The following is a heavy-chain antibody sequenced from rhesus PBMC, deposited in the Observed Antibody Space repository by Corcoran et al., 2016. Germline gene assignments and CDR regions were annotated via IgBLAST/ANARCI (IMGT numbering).Heavy chain of an antibody. Sequence: QVQLQESGPGLVKPSETLSLTCAVSGYSISSGYYWGWIRLPPGKGLEYIGYISGRSGNKYDNPALKSPITMSKETPKDQFPQNLSSWDSEGTANKCCARRWGPAAGTAGLDSWGQGGVGTVSS. CDR1: GYSISSGYY. CDR2: ISGRSGNK. J-gene: IGHJ6*01. V-gene: IGHV4-99*01. CDR3: ARRWGPAAGTAGLDS. D-gene: IGHD6-25*01.